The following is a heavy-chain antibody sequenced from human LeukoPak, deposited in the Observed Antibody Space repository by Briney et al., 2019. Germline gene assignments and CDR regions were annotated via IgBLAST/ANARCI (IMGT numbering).Heavy chain of an antibody. D-gene: IGHD5-18*01. V-gene: IGHV1-46*01. Sequence: ASVKVSCKASGYTFTSYYMHWVRQAPGQGLEWMGIINPSGGSTSYAQKFQGRVTMTRDTSTSAAYMELSSLRSEDTAVYYCARFPNTAMVMGLEYYYYGMDVWGQGTTVTVSS. CDR1: GYTFTSYY. CDR2: INPSGGST. J-gene: IGHJ6*02. CDR3: ARFPNTAMVMGLEYYYYGMDV.